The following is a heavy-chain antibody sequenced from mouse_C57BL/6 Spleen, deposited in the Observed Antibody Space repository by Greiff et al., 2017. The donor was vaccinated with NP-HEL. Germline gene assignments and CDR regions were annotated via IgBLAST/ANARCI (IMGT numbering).Heavy chain of an antibody. CDR1: GFSLTSYG. D-gene: IGHD4-1*01. V-gene: IGHV2-2*01. Sequence: QVQLKESGPGLVQPSQSLSITCTVSGFSLTSYGVHWVRQSPGKGLEWLGVIWSGGSTDYNAAFISRLSISKDNSKSQVFFKMNSLQADDTAIYYCARNSRHISNWDGGDFDYWGQGTTLTVSS. CDR2: IWSGGST. J-gene: IGHJ2*01. CDR3: ARNSRHISNWDGGDFDY.